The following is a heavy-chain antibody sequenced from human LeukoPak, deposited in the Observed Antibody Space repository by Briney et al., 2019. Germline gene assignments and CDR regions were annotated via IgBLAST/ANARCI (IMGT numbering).Heavy chain of an antibody. V-gene: IGHV3-30-3*01. CDR1: GFTFSSYA. CDR2: ISYDGSNK. J-gene: IGHJ4*02. CDR3: ARNYFDY. Sequence: GGSLRLSCAASGFTFSSYAMHWVRQAPGKGLEWVAVISYDGSNKYYADSVKGRFTISRDNAKNLLYLQMNSLRAEDTAVYYCARNYFDYWGQGTLVTVSS.